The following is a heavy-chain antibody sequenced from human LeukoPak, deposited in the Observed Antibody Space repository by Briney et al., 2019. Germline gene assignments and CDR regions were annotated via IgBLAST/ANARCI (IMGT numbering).Heavy chain of an antibody. Sequence: PGESLKISCKGSGYSFPSYWIGWVRQMPGKGLEWMGIIYPGDSDTRKSPSLQGQATISVDKSISTAYLQWSSLKASDTAMYYCARRLSLTRDGYNHFDYWGQGTLVTVSS. CDR2: IYPGDSDT. D-gene: IGHD5-24*01. V-gene: IGHV5-51*01. CDR1: GYSFPSYW. J-gene: IGHJ4*02. CDR3: ARRLSLTRDGYNHFDY.